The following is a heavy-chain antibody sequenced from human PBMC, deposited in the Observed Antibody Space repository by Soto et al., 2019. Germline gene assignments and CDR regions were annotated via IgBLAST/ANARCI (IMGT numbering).Heavy chain of an antibody. Sequence: PGGSLRLSCAASGFTFTTYAMTWVRQAPGKGLEWVSAISGSSSSTYYADSVKGRFTISRDNSKNSLYLQMNSLRAEDTAVYYCASLGVAGTWDFDYWGQGTLVTVSS. J-gene: IGHJ4*02. V-gene: IGHV3-23*01. CDR1: GFTFTTYA. CDR2: ISGSSSST. CDR3: ASLGVAGTWDFDY. D-gene: IGHD6-19*01.